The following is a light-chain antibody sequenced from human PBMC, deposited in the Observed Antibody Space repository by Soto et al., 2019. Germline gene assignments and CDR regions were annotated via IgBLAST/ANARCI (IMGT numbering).Light chain of an antibody. Sequence: DHQITEPPPMRSESVGGVAITICRASQSISSWLAWYQQKPGKAPKLLIYKASSLESGVPSRFSGSGSGTEFTLTISSLQPDDFATYYCQPYNRYPRLGQGTKVDI. CDR2: KAS. CDR1: QSISSW. CDR3: QPYNRYPR. J-gene: IGKJ1*01. V-gene: IGKV1-5*03.